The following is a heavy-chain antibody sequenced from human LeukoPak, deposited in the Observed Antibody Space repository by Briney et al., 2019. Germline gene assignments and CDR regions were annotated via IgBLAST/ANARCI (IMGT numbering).Heavy chain of an antibody. CDR2: INHSGST. D-gene: IGHD5-18*01. CDR3: ARYSYGHLLGLNY. V-gene: IGHV4-34*01. CDR1: GGSFSGYY. Sequence: SETLSLTCAVYGGSFSGYYWSWIRQPPGKGLEWIGEINHSGSTNYNPSLKSRVTISVDTSKNQFSLKLSSVTAADTAVYYCARYSYGHLLGLNYWGQGTLVTVSS. J-gene: IGHJ4*02.